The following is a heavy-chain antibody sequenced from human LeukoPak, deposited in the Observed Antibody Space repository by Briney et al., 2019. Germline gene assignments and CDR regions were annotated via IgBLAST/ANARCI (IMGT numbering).Heavy chain of an antibody. Sequence: PGGSLRLSCAASGFTFSSYSMNWVRQAPGKGLEWVSYISSSSSTIYYADSVKGRFTISRDNAENSLFLQMHSLRAEDTAVYYCARMKRGWYEYWGQGTLVTVSS. CDR1: GFTFSSYS. CDR2: ISSSSSTI. CDR3: ARMKRGWYEY. J-gene: IGHJ4*02. V-gene: IGHV3-48*01. D-gene: IGHD6-19*01.